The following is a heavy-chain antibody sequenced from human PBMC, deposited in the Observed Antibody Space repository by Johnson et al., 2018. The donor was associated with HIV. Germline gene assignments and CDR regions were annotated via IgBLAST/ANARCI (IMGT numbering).Heavy chain of an antibody. CDR2: INTDGSAT. CDR1: GFTFSTYW. V-gene: IGHV3-74*01. J-gene: IGHJ3*02. CDR3: SKEVI. Sequence: VQLVESGGGVVQPGRSLRLSCAASGFTFSTYWMHWVRQPPGKGLVWVSRINTDGSATTYADSVRGRFTISRDNSKNTLYLQMNSLRAGDTAVYFCSKEVIWGQGTMVTVSS.